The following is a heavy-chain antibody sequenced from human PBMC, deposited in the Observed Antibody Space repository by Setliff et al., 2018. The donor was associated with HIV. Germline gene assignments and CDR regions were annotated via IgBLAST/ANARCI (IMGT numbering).Heavy chain of an antibody. D-gene: IGHD2-2*01. Sequence: GGSLRLSCEVSGFTFSHHAMNWVRQAPGQGLEWVSFISSSSESISYADSVKGRFTISRDNSKNTLYLQMNSLRAEDTAVYYCARGYCNSSSCYALVDWGQGTLVTVSS. J-gene: IGHJ4*02. CDR3: ARGYCNSSSCYALVD. V-gene: IGHV3-48*01. CDR1: GFTFSHHA. CDR2: ISSSSESI.